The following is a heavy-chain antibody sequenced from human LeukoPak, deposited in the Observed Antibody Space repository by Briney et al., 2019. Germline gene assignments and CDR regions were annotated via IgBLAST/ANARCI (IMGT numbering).Heavy chain of an antibody. D-gene: IGHD3-10*01. CDR2: ISWNSGSI. J-gene: IGHJ4*02. V-gene: IGHV3-9*01. CDR1: GFTFDDYA. CDR3: AKDGISGFDY. Sequence: GGSLRLSCAASGFTFDDYAMHWVRQAPGKGLEWVSGISWNSGSIGYADSVKGRFTISRDNAKNSLYLQMNSLRAEDTTLYYCAKDGISGFDYWGQGTLVTVSS.